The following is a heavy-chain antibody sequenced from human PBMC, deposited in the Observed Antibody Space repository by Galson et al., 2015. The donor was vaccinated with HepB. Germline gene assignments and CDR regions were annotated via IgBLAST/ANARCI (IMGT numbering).Heavy chain of an antibody. J-gene: IGHJ2*01. CDR2: ISSSSSYI. CDR3: ARDGARRSSGWYSYWYFDL. CDR1: GFTFSSYS. Sequence: SLRLSCAASGFTFSSYSMNWVRQAPGKGLEWVSSISSSSSYIYYADSVKGRFTISRDNAKNSLYLQMNSLRAEDTAVYYCARDGARRSSGWYSYWYFDLWGRGTLVTVSS. V-gene: IGHV3-21*01. D-gene: IGHD6-19*01.